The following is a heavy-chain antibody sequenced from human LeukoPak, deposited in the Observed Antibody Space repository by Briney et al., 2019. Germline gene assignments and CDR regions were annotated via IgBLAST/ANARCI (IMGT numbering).Heavy chain of an antibody. Sequence: SVKVSCKASGGTFSSYAISWVRRAPGQGLEWMGRIIPILGIANYAQKFQGRVTITADKSTSTAYMELSSLRSEDTAVYYCARDCCSSTSCYYDYWGQGTLVTVSS. D-gene: IGHD2-2*01. CDR1: GGTFSSYA. J-gene: IGHJ4*02. V-gene: IGHV1-69*04. CDR2: IIPILGIA. CDR3: ARDCCSSTSCYYDY.